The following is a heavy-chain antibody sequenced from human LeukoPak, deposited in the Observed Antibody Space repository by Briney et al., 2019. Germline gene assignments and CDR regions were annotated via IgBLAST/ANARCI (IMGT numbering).Heavy chain of an antibody. CDR2: IIPIFGTA. Sequence: SVKVSCKASGYTFTSYYMHWVRQAPGQGLEWMGGIIPIFGTANYAQKFQGRVTITADESTSTAYMELSSLRSEDTAVYYCARVKSSGSYYRAYYYYYMDVWGKGTTVTISS. D-gene: IGHD3-10*01. J-gene: IGHJ6*03. CDR1: GYTFTSYY. V-gene: IGHV1-69*13. CDR3: ARVKSSGSYYRAYYYYYMDV.